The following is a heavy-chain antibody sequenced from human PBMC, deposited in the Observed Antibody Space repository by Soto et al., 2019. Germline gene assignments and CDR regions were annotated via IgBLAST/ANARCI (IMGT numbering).Heavy chain of an antibody. D-gene: IGHD3-10*01. Sequence: PGXSLRLSCAASGFTFSSYAMSWVRQAPGKGLEWVSAISGSGGSTYYADSVKGRFTISRDNSKNTLYLQMNSLRAEDTAVYYCAKFGSTLLWFGELLYYFDYRGQGTLVTVSS. CDR1: GFTFSSYA. J-gene: IGHJ4*02. CDR3: AKFGSTLLWFGELLYYFDY. CDR2: ISGSGGST. V-gene: IGHV3-23*01.